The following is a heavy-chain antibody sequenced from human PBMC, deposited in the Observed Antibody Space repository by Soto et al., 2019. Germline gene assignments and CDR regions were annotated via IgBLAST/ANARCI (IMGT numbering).Heavy chain of an antibody. V-gene: IGHV3-23*01. CDR3: AKSGPTNYFDF. CDR2: ITGGSGFT. J-gene: IGHJ4*02. CDR1: GFTFSTFA. D-gene: IGHD1-26*01. Sequence: LRLSCAASGFTFSTFAMNWVRQAPGKGLEWVSGITGGSGFTFYADSVRGRFTISRDDSENTLFLQMSSLRAEDTAKYYCAKSGPTNYFDFWGQGTLVTVSS.